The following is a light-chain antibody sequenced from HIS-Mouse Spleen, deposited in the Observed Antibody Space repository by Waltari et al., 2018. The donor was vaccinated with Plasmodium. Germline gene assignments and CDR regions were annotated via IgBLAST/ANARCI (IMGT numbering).Light chain of an antibody. CDR2: DVS. V-gene: IGLV2-11*01. J-gene: IGLJ1*01. CDR1: SSDVGGYNY. CDR3: CSYAGSYTFYV. Sequence: QSALTQPRSVSGSPGQSVTISCTGTSSDVGGYNYVSWYQQHPGKAPKLMIYDVSKRPSGVPDRVSCSKSGNTASLTISGLQAEDEADYFCCSYAGSYTFYVFGTGTKVTVL.